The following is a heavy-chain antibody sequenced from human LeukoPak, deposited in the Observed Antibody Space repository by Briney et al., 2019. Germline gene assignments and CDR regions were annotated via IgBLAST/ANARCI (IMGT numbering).Heavy chain of an antibody. J-gene: IGHJ6*02. CDR2: IYYSGST. Sequence: SETLSLTCTVSGGSISSYYWSWIRQPPGKGLEWIGYIYYSGSTSYNPSLKSRVTISVDTSKNQFSLKLSSVTAADTAVYYCARDPSTVTNYYYYGMDVWGQGTTVTVSS. V-gene: IGHV4-59*01. D-gene: IGHD4-17*01. CDR1: GGSISSYY. CDR3: ARDPSTVTNYYYYGMDV.